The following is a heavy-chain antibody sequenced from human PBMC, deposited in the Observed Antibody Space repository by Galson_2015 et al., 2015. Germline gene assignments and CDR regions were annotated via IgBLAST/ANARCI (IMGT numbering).Heavy chain of an antibody. CDR3: AKGGYRGGWPSSFFDS. D-gene: IGHD6-19*01. J-gene: IGHJ4*02. V-gene: IGHV3-23*01. CDR2: ISGSGGNT. Sequence: SLRLSCAASGFTFSSYAMTWVRQAPGKGLEWVSAISGSGGNTYYADSVKGRFTISRDNSKNTLSLQMSGLGADDTAVYYCAKGGYRGGWPSSFFDSWGRAPRVPVSS. CDR1: GFTFSSYA.